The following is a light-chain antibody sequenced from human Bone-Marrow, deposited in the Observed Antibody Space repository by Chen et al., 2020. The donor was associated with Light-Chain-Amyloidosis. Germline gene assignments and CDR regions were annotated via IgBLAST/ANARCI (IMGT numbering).Light chain of an antibody. Sequence: EIVLTQSPGTLPLSPGERATLSCRASQTISSDHLAWYQQKPGRAPRLLMYGVSSRATGIPDRFSGGGSGTDFTLTISSLEPEDFAVYYCQQYGVSPRTFGQGTKVDMK. CDR3: QQYGVSPRT. CDR2: GVS. CDR1: QTISSDH. J-gene: IGKJ1*01. V-gene: IGKV3-20*01.